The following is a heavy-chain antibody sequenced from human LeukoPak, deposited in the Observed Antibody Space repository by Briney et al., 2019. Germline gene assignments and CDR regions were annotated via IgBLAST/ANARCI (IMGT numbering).Heavy chain of an antibody. V-gene: IGHV1-69*05. CDR1: GGTFSSYA. J-gene: IGHJ4*02. CDR3: ARAAVAGIALNFDY. CDR2: IIPIFGTA. D-gene: IGHD6-19*01. Sequence: ASVKVSCKASGGTFSSYAISWVRQAPGQGLEWMGGIIPIFGTANYAQKLQGRVTMTTDTSTSTAYMELRSLRSDDTAVYYCARAAVAGIALNFDYWGQGTLVTVSS.